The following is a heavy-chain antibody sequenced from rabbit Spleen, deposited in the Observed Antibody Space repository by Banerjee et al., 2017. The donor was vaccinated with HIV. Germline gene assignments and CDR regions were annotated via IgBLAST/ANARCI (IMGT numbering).Heavy chain of an antibody. J-gene: IGHJ4*01. CDR3: ARDLPGVIGWNFNL. D-gene: IGHD1-1*01. Sequence: QEHLVESGGGLAQPEGSLTLTCKASGFSFSSNAMCWVRQAPGKGLEWIACINTATGKGVYASWAKGRFTISTASSATVTLQMTSLTAVDTATYFCARDLPGVIGWNFNLWGPGTLVPVS. V-gene: IGHV1S45*01. CDR1: GFSFSSNA. CDR2: INTATGKG.